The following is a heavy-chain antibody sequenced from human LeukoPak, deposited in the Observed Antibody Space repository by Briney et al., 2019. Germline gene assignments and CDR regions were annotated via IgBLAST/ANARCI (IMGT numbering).Heavy chain of an antibody. J-gene: IGHJ4*02. D-gene: IGHD3-16*01. V-gene: IGHV1-8*03. CDR3: ARALGEGAGLDY. Sequence: PGASVKVSCKASGYTFTSYGISWVRQAPGQGLEWMGWMNPNSGNTGYTQKFQGRVTITRNTSISTAYMELSSLRSEDTAVYYCARALGEGAGLDYGGQGTLVTVSS. CDR2: MNPNSGNT. CDR1: GYTFTSYG.